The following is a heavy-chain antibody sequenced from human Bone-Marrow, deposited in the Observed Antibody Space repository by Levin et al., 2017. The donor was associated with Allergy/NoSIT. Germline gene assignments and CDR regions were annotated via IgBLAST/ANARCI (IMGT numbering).Heavy chain of an antibody. D-gene: IGHD3-22*01. J-gene: IGHJ4*02. CDR3: TRASSGYYFNY. CDR1: GFTFSTYW. V-gene: IGHV3-74*01. CDR2: INAEGNTT. Sequence: TGGSLRLSCAASGFTFSTYWMHWVRQVPGKGLLWVSRINAEGNTTTYADSVKGRFTISRDNAKNTLYLQMNSLRAEDTAVYFCTRASSGYYFNYWGQGTLVSVSS.